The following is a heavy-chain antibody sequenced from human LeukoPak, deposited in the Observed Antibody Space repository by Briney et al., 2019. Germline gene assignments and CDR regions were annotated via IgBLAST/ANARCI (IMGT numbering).Heavy chain of an antibody. CDR1: GFIVSSNY. CDR2: IYSGGIT. CDR3: ARDSSSSGVDY. D-gene: IGHD6-6*01. J-gene: IGHJ4*02. Sequence: PGGSLRLSCAASGFIVSSNYMSWVRQAPGKGLEWVSVIYSGGITYYADSVKGRFTISRDNSENTLYLQMNSLRAEDTAVYYCARDSSSSGVDYWGQGTLVTVSS. V-gene: IGHV3-53*01.